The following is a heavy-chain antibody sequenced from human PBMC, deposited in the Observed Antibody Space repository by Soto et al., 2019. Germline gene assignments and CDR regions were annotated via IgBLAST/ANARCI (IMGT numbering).Heavy chain of an antibody. CDR1: GFTFSSYE. D-gene: IGHD3-16*02. CDR2: ISSSGSTI. J-gene: IGHJ3*02. CDR3: ARGFGGVIADDAFDI. Sequence: EVQLVESGGGLVQPGGSLRLSCAASGFTFSSYEMNWVRQAPGKGLEWVSYISSSGSTIYYADSVKGRFTISRDNAKNSLYLQMNSLRAEDTAVYYCARGFGGVIADDAFDIWGQGTMVTVSS. V-gene: IGHV3-48*03.